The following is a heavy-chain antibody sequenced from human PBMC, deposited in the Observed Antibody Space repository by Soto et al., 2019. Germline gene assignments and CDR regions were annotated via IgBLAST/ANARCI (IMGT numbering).Heavy chain of an antibody. CDR3: ARGDGDDSDAFDI. V-gene: IGHV1-69*13. CDR1: GYTFTSYA. D-gene: IGHD3-10*01. Sequence: SVKVSCKASGYTFTSYAMHWVRQAPGQGLEWMGEIIPIFGTANYAQKFQGRVTITADESTSTAYMELSSLRSEDTAVYYCARGDGDDSDAFDIWGQGTMVTVSS. CDR2: IIPIFGTA. J-gene: IGHJ3*02.